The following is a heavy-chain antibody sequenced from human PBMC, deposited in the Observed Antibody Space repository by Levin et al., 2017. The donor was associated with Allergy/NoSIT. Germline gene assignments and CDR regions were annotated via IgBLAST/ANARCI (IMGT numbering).Heavy chain of an antibody. J-gene: IGHJ5*02. V-gene: IGHV4-59*01. CDR3: VKYRDYYGSGRLGWFDP. Sequence: GSLRLSCSVSGGSISSYFWSWIRQPPGKGLEFIGYIYDSGITNYNPSLKSRVTISMDTSKNHLALRLSSVTAADTAVYYCVKYRDYYGSGRLGWFDPWGQGTLVTVSS. D-gene: IGHD3-10*01. CDR1: GGSISSYF. CDR2: IYDSGIT.